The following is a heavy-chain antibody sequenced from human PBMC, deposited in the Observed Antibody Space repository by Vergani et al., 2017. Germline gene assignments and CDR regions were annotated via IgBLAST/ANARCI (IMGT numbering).Heavy chain of an antibody. J-gene: IGHJ6*02. D-gene: IGHD6-19*01. V-gene: IGHV4-61*02. Sequence: QVQLQESGPGLVKPSQTLSLTCTVSGGSISSGSYYWSWIRQPAGKGLEWIGCIYTSGSTNYNPSLKSRVTISVDTSKNQFSLKLSSVTAADTAVYYCARDEDSSEGDGMDVWGQGTTVTVSS. CDR3: ARDEDSSEGDGMDV. CDR2: IYTSGST. CDR1: GGSISSGSYY.